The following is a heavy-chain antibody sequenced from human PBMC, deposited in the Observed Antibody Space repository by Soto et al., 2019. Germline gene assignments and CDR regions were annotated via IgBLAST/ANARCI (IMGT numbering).Heavy chain of an antibody. CDR1: GGTFSSYT. CDR3: ASRGAATSGYYGMDV. CDR2: IIPIFGTA. V-gene: IGHV1-69*13. J-gene: IGHJ6*02. Sequence: GASVKVSCKASGGTFSSYTISWVRQAPGQGLEWLGMIIPIFGTANYAQKFQGRVTITADESTSTAYMELSSLRSEDTAVYHCASRGAATSGYYGMDVWGQGTTVTVSS. D-gene: IGHD1-26*01.